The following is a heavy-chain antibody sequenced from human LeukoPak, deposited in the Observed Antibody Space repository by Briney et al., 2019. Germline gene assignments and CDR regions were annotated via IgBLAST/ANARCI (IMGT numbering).Heavy chain of an antibody. V-gene: IGHV1-18*01. D-gene: IGHD3-10*01. Sequence: ASVKVSCKASGYTFSSYGISWVRLAPGQGLEWMGWISGYNDKKKYAQKVQDRVTMTTDTSTSTAYMELRSLRSGDTAVYYCARAGFTMVRGSLDYWGQGTLVTVSS. J-gene: IGHJ4*02. CDR2: ISGYNDKK. CDR1: GYTFSSYG. CDR3: ARAGFTMVRGSLDY.